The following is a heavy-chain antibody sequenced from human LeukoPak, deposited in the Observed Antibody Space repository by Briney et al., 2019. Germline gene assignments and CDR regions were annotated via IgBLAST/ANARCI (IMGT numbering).Heavy chain of an antibody. J-gene: IGHJ6*01. V-gene: IGHV3-21*01. Sequence: GGSLRLSCAASGFTFSSYTMNWVRQAPGKGLEGVSYISSSSSYIYYADSVKGRFTISRDNAENSLYLQMNSLRAEDTAVYYCARGSEGYCSGGGCYYGMDVWGQGTTVTVSS. CDR1: GFTFSSYT. CDR2: ISSSSSYI. CDR3: ARGSEGYCSGGGCYYGMDV. D-gene: IGHD2-15*01.